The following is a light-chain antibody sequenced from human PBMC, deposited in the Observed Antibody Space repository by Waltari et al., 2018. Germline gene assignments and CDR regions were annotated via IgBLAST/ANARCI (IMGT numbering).Light chain of an antibody. J-gene: IGLJ2*01. Sequence: SYELTQPPSVSVSPGQTASITCSGDQLGNKYVSWYQQKPGQSTVLIIYQDTKRPPGIPERLSVSNSGNTATLTISGTQVMDEGDYYCQAWDTISAGLGGGTKLTVL. V-gene: IGLV3-1*01. CDR3: QAWDTISAG. CDR1: QLGNKY. CDR2: QDT.